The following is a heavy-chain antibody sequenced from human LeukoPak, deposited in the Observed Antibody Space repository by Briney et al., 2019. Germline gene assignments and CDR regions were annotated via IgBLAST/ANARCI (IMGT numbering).Heavy chain of an antibody. D-gene: IGHD5-24*01. Sequence: ASVKVSCKVSGYTLTELSMHWVRQAPGKGLEWMGGFDPEDGETIYAQKFQGRVTMTEDTSTDTAYMELSSLRSEDTAVCYCATDSITQDGYNSFDYWGQGTLVTVSS. CDR1: GYTLTELS. CDR2: FDPEDGET. V-gene: IGHV1-24*01. CDR3: ATDSITQDGYNSFDY. J-gene: IGHJ4*02.